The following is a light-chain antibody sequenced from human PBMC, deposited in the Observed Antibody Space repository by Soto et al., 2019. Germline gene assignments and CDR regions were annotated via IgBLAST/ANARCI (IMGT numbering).Light chain of an antibody. CDR2: GAS. Sequence: EIVMTQSPATLSVSPGERATLSCRASQIISSNLAWYQQKPGQAPRLLIHGASTRATGIPARFGGSGSGTEFTLTISSLQSEDFAVYYCQQYNSWPRTFGQGTKVDIK. CDR3: QQYNSWPRT. V-gene: IGKV3-15*01. CDR1: QIISSN. J-gene: IGKJ1*01.